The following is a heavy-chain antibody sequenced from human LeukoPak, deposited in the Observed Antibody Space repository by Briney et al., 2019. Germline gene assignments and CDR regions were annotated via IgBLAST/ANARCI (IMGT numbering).Heavy chain of an antibody. CDR1: GFTFSSYS. CDR3: ARAPSGSCFDY. J-gene: IGHJ4*02. D-gene: IGHD1-26*01. V-gene: IGHV3-48*04. Sequence: GGSLRLSCAASGFTFSSYSMNWVRQAPGKGLEWVSYISSSSSTIYYADSVKGRFTISRDNAENSLYLQMNSLRAEDTAVYYCARAPSGSCFDYWGQGTLVTVSS. CDR2: ISSSSSTI.